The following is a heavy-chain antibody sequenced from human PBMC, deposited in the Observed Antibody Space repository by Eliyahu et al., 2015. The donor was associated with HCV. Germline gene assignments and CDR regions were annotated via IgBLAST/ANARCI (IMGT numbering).Heavy chain of an antibody. Sequence: QVQLVESGGGVVQPGRSLRLSCAASGFTFSSYGMPWVRXAPGKGLGWVAVIWYDGSNKYYADSVKGRFTISRDNSKNTLYLQMNSLRAEDTAVYYCARDGRYYGSGSYYNTLYYYYGMDVWGQGTTVTVSS. D-gene: IGHD3-10*01. CDR1: GFTFSSYG. CDR3: ARDGRYYGSGSYYNTLYYYYGMDV. V-gene: IGHV3-33*01. J-gene: IGHJ6*02. CDR2: IWYDGSNK.